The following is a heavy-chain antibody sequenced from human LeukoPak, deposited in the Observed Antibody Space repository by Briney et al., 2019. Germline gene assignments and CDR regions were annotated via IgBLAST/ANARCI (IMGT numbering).Heavy chain of an antibody. D-gene: IGHD1-1*01. V-gene: IGHV1-46*01. CDR1: GYIFSSFY. Sequence: ASVKVSCKASGYIFSSFYVHWVRRAPGQGLEWMGRIAARDGRTTYPQKFKGRVTVTRDTSTSTVYMELTSLRSEDTAIYYCARDNDRWSFDYWGQGTLVTVSS. J-gene: IGHJ4*02. CDR3: ARDNDRWSFDY. CDR2: IAARDGRT.